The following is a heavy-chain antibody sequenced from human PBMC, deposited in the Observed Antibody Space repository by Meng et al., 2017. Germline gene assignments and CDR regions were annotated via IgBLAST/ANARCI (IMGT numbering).Heavy chain of an antibody. D-gene: IGHD3-22*01. CDR2: FHHSGTT. CDR1: GFSINTNYY. Sequence: SETLSLTCTVSGFSINTNYYWGWIRQPPGKGLEWIGNFHHSGTTNYNPSLKSRVTISVDTSKNQFSLKLSSVTAADTAVYYCARWGDSSGYYYVPHAFDIWGQGTMVTVSS. CDR3: ARWGDSSGYYYVPHAFDI. V-gene: IGHV4-38-2*02. J-gene: IGHJ3*02.